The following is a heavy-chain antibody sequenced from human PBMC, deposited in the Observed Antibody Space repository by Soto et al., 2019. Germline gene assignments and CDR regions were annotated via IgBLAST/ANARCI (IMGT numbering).Heavy chain of an antibody. V-gene: IGHV3-30*18. CDR3: AKGDYYDSPYYFDY. J-gene: IGHJ4*02. Sequence: GGSLRLSCAASGFTFSSYGIHWGRQAPGKGLEWVAVISYDGSNKYYADSVKGRFTISRDNSKNTLYLQMNSLRAEDTAVYYCAKGDYYDSPYYFDYWGQGTLVTVSS. D-gene: IGHD3-22*01. CDR1: GFTFSSYG. CDR2: ISYDGSNK.